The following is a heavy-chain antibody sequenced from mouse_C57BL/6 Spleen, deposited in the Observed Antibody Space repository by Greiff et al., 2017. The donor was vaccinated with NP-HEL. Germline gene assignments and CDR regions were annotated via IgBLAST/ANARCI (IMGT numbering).Heavy chain of an antibody. V-gene: IGHV1-85*01. CDR3: PRRSTMVTMDY. CDR1: GYTFTSYD. CDR2: IYPRDGST. Sequence: VQLQQSGPELVKPGASVKLSCKASGYTFTSYDINWVKQRPGQGLEWIGWIYPRDGSTKYNEKFKGKATLTVDTSSSTAYMELHSLTSEDSAVYFCPRRSTMVTMDYWGQGTSVTVSS. D-gene: IGHD2-2*01. J-gene: IGHJ4*01.